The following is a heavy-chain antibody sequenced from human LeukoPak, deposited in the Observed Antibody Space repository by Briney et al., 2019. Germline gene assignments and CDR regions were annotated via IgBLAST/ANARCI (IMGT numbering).Heavy chain of an antibody. V-gene: IGHV1-2*02. CDR3: ARTYCSSTSCYSNNNWFDP. D-gene: IGHD2-2*01. CDR2: INPNSGGT. Sequence: ASVKVSCKASGYTFTGYYMHWVRQAAGQGREWMGWINPNSGGTNYAQKFQGRVTMTRDTSISTAYMELSRLRSDDTAVYYCARTYCSSTSCYSNNNWFDPWGQGTLVTVSS. J-gene: IGHJ5*02. CDR1: GYTFTGYY.